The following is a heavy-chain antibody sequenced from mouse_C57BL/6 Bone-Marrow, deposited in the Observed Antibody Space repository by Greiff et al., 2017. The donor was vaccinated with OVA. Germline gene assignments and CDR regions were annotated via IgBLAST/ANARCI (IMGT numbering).Heavy chain of an antibody. CDR3: ARWDYYGSSYWYFDV. CDR2: IDPSDSET. CDR1: GYTFTSYW. V-gene: IGHV1-52*01. Sequence: VQLQQPGAELVRPGSSVKLSCKASGYTFTSYWMHWVKQRPIQGLEWIGNIDPSDSETHYNQKFKDKATLTVDKSSSTAYMQLSSLTSEDSAVYYCARWDYYGSSYWYFDVWGTGTTVTVSS. J-gene: IGHJ1*03. D-gene: IGHD1-1*01.